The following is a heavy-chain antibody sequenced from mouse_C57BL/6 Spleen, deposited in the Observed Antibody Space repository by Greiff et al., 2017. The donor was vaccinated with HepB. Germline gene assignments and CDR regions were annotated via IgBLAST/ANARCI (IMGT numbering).Heavy chain of an antibody. CDR1: GFTFSDYY. CDR2: ISNGGGST. J-gene: IGHJ3*01. CDR3: ARRGGGYGSSYWFAY. V-gene: IGHV5-12*01. Sequence: EVKLVESGGGLVQPGGSLKLSCAASGFTFSDYYMYWVRQTPEKRLEWVAYISNGGGSTYYPDTVKGRFTISRDNAKNTLYLQMSRLKSEDTAMYYCARRGGGYGSSYWFAYWGQGTLVTVSA. D-gene: IGHD1-1*01.